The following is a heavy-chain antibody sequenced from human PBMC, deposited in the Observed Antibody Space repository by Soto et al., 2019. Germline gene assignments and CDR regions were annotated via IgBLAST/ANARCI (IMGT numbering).Heavy chain of an antibody. CDR2: IYSSGST. CDR1: GGSISNYY. Sequence: PSETLSLTCTVSGGSISNYYWRWIRQPPGKGLEWIGYIYSSGSTHYNPSLQSRVTISIDTSKNQVSLKVNSVTAADTAVYYCARDHPHSYGVYYFDYWGQGTPVTVSS. V-gene: IGHV4-59*01. CDR3: ARDHPHSYGVYYFDY. D-gene: IGHD5-18*01. J-gene: IGHJ4*02.